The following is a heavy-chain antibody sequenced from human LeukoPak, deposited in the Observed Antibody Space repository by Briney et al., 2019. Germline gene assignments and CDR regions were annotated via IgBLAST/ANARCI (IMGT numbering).Heavy chain of an antibody. J-gene: IGHJ2*01. V-gene: IGHV1-18*04. Sequence: ASVKVSCKASGYTFTGYYMHWVRQAPGQGLEWMGWISAYNGNTNYAQKLQGRVTMTTDTSTSTAYMELRSLRSDDTAVYYCARDSHSYDSSGYYPWWYFDLWGRGTLVTVSS. D-gene: IGHD3-22*01. CDR3: ARDSHSYDSSGYYPWWYFDL. CDR1: GYTFTGYY. CDR2: ISAYNGNT.